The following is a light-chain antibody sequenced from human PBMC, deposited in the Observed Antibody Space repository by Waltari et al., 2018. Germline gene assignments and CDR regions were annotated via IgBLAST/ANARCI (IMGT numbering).Light chain of an antibody. J-gene: IGLJ3*02. CDR3: ETGGHGTWV. CDR1: SGHSSNI. V-gene: IGLV4-69*01. CDR2: VNSDGSH. Sequence: SASLGASVKLTCTLSSGHSSNIIAWLQQRPERGPRYLMKVNSDGSHSKGDDIPDRFSGSSSGAERYLTISSLQSEDEADYYCETGGHGTWVFGGGTKLTVL.